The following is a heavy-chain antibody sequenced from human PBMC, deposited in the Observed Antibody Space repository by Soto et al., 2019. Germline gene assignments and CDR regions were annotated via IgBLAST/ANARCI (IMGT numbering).Heavy chain of an antibody. D-gene: IGHD2-2*01. CDR3: ARFSYPAADIPPSWYFDL. CDR1: GGSISSYY. CDR2: IYYSGST. Sequence: QVQLQESGPGLVKPSETLSLTCTVSGGSISSYYWSWIRQPPGKGLEWIGYIYYSGSTNYNPSLKSRVTFSVDTAKNQCSLRLSSVTAADPAVYYCARFSYPAADIPPSWYFDLWGRGTLVTVSS. V-gene: IGHV4-59*08. J-gene: IGHJ2*01.